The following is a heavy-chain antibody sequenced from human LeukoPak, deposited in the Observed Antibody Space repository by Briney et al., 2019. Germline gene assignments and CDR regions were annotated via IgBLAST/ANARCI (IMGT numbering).Heavy chain of an antibody. V-gene: IGHV4-34*01. J-gene: IGHJ4*02. D-gene: IGHD3-10*01. Sequence: SETLSLTCAVSGGPFSGYFWSWIRQPPGKGLEWIGEIHNSGTTNYNPSLNSRVTISEDTSKNQIYLNLRSVTAEDTAVYYCARRCSYNLGSFPFAFWGQGTLVTVSS. CDR3: ARRCSYNLGSFPFAF. CDR2: IHNSGTT. CDR1: GGPFSGYF.